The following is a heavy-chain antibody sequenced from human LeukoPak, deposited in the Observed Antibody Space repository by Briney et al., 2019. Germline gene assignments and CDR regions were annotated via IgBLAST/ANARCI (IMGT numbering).Heavy chain of an antibody. D-gene: IGHD3-10*01. CDR2: ISAYNGNT. Sequence: ASVKVSCKASGYTFSDNYLHWVRQAPGQGLEWMGWISAYNGNTNYAQKLQGRVTMTTDTSTSTAYMELRSLRSDDTAVYYCARQGWFGEGAFDIWGQGTMVTVSS. CDR3: ARQGWFGEGAFDI. J-gene: IGHJ3*02. V-gene: IGHV1-18*04. CDR1: GYTFSDNY.